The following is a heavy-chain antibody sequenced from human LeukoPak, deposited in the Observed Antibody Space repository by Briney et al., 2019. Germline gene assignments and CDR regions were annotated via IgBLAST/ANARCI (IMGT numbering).Heavy chain of an antibody. CDR1: GFTFSSYA. D-gene: IGHD3-10*01. Sequence: PGGSLRLSCAASGFTFSSYAMSWVRQAPGKGLEWVSAISGSGGSTYYADSVKGRFTISRDNSKNTLYLQMNSPRAEDTAVYYCAKDQLLWFGELLHGFDYWGQGTLVTVSS. CDR3: AKDQLLWFGELLHGFDY. J-gene: IGHJ4*02. CDR2: ISGSGGST. V-gene: IGHV3-23*01.